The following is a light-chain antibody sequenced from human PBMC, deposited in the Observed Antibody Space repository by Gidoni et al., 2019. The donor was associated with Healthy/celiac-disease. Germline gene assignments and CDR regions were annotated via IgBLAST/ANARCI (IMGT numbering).Light chain of an antibody. Sequence: EIVLTQSPGTLSLYPGERATLSCRASQSVSSSYFAWYQQKPGQAPRLLIYGAASRATGIPDRFSGSGSGTDFTLTISRREPEDFAVYYFQQYGSALWTFGQGTKVEIK. CDR3: QQYGSALWT. J-gene: IGKJ1*01. CDR2: GAA. CDR1: QSVSSSY. V-gene: IGKV3-20*01.